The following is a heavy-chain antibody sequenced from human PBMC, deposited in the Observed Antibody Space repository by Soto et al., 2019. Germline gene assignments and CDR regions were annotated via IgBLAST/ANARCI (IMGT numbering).Heavy chain of an antibody. D-gene: IGHD3-10*01. CDR2: ISNSGNT. V-gene: IGHV4-39*01. J-gene: IGHJ4*02. CDR3: ARARFTMVRIDY. Sequence: SETLSLTCTVSGDSISSSSYYWGWIRQPPGKGLEWIGSISNSGNTYYNPSLKNRVTISVDTSKNQFSLKLNSVTASDTAVFYCARARFTMVRIDYWGQGTLVTVSS. CDR1: GDSISSSSYY.